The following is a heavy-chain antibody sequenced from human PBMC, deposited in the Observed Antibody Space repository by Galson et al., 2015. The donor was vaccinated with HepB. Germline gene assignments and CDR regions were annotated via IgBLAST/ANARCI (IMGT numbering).Heavy chain of an antibody. CDR1: GFTFSSYA. D-gene: IGHD5-12*01. CDR2: ISGSGGST. J-gene: IGHJ4*02. V-gene: IGHV3-23*01. CDR3: AKAPYDYSDAAHDY. Sequence: SLRLSCAASGFTFSSYAMSWVRQAPGKGLEWVSAISGSGGSTYYADSVKGRFTISRDNSKNTLYLQMNSLRAEDTAVYYCAKAPYDYSDAAHDYWGQGTLVTVSS.